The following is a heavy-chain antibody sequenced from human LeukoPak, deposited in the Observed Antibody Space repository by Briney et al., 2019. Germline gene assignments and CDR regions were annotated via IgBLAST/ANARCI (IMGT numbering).Heavy chain of an antibody. CDR2: ISYDGSNK. J-gene: IGHJ4*02. V-gene: IGHV3-30-3*01. Sequence: TGRSLRLSCAASGFTFSSYAMHWVRQAPGKGLEWVAVISYDGSNKYYADSVKGRFTISRDNSKNTLYLQMNSLRAEDTAVYYCARGGDYGDSAYYYFDYWGKGPLVTVSS. CDR1: GFTFSSYA. D-gene: IGHD4-17*01. CDR3: ARGGDYGDSAYYYFDY.